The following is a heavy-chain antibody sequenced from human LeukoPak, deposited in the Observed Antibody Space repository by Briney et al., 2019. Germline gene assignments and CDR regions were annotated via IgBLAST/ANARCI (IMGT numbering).Heavy chain of an antibody. CDR2: INQRGST. D-gene: IGHD3-22*01. V-gene: IGHV4-34*01. CDR3: ARGSIYYGDSSVYFDY. J-gene: IGHJ4*02. CDR1: SGSFSGYF. Sequence: PSETLSLTCAVYSGSFSGYFWTYVRQPPGMGREWIGEINQRGSTNYNPSLKSRVTMSVDTSKNQFSLRLSSVTAADTAVYYCARGSIYYGDSSVYFDYWAQGTLVTVSS.